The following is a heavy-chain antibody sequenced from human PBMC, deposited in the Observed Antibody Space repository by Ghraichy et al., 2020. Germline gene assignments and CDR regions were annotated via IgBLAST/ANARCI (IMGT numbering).Heavy chain of an antibody. CDR3: ARADSDSSSWYHLWPSRFEVGGWFDP. D-gene: IGHD6-13*01. CDR2: ISSSSSYI. J-gene: IGHJ5*02. Sequence: GGSLRLSCAASGFTFSSYSMNWVRQAPGKGLEWVSSISSSSSYIYYADSVKGRFTISRDNAKNSLYLQMNSLRAEDTAVYYCARADSDSSSWYHLWPSRFEVGGWFDPWGQGTLVTVSS. CDR1: GFTFSSYS. V-gene: IGHV3-21*01.